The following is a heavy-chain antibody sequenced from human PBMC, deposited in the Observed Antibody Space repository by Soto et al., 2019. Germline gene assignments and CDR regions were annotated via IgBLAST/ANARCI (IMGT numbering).Heavy chain of an antibody. D-gene: IGHD6-13*01. J-gene: IGHJ6*02. V-gene: IGHV5-51*01. CDR2: IYPGDTDT. CDR3: ARQIAAAGRDGMDV. Sequence: GEALKISCEGSGYSFTSYWICWVRQMPGKGLEWMGIIYPGDTDTRYSPSFQGQVTISADKSISTAYLQWSSLKASDTAMYYCARQIAAAGRDGMDVWGQGTTVTVSS. CDR1: GYSFTSYW.